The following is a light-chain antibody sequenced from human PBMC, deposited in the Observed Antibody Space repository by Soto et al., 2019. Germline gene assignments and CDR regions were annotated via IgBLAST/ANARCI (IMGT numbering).Light chain of an antibody. Sequence: QSVLTQPASVSGSPGQSITISCTGTSSDVGAYNYVSWYQQHPGKAPKLMIYDVSNRPSGVSNRFSGSKSGNTASLTISGLQAEDEADYYCYSYTTSSTQVFGGGTKLTVL. J-gene: IGLJ2*01. CDR2: DVS. CDR1: SSDVGAYNY. CDR3: YSYTTSSTQV. V-gene: IGLV2-14*01.